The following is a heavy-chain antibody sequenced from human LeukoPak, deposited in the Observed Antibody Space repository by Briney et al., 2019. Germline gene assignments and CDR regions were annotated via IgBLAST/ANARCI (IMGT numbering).Heavy chain of an antibody. Sequence: ASVKVSCKASGYTFTGYYMHWVRQAPGQELEWMGWINPNSGGTNYAQKFQGRVTMTRDTSISTAYMELSRLRSDDTAVYYCARLNTIFGVVTRDYWGQGTLVTVSS. CDR3: ARLNTIFGVVTRDY. J-gene: IGHJ4*02. CDR2: INPNSGGT. D-gene: IGHD3-3*01. V-gene: IGHV1-2*02. CDR1: GYTFTGYY.